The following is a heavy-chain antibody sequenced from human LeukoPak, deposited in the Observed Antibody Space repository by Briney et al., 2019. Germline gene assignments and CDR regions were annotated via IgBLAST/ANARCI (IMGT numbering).Heavy chain of an antibody. V-gene: IGHV5-51*01. CDR2: IYPGDSDP. J-gene: IGHJ5*02. D-gene: IGHD6-13*01. CDR3: ARLFSEAAGRNYWFDP. Sequence: GGSLKISCKGSGSGFTSYWIGGGREMPGKGREGRGIIYPGDSDPRYSPSFQGQVTISAARSISTAYLQWSSLKASDTAMYYCARLFSEAAGRNYWFDPWGQGTLVTVSS. CDR1: GSGFTSYW.